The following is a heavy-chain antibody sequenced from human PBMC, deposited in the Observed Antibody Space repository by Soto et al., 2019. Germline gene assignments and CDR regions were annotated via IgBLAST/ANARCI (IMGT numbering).Heavy chain of an antibody. CDR1: GFTFSTYG. Sequence: QVQLVESGGGVVQPGRSLRLSCAASGFTFSTYGMHWVRQAPGKGLEWVAVISYEGSNKYYTDSVKGRFTISRDNSKNTLYLQMNSLRAEDTAVYYCARGGYYYGSSGYYPIDYWGQGTLVTVSS. CDR2: ISYEGSNK. V-gene: IGHV3-30*03. D-gene: IGHD3-22*01. CDR3: ARGGYYYGSSGYYPIDY. J-gene: IGHJ4*02.